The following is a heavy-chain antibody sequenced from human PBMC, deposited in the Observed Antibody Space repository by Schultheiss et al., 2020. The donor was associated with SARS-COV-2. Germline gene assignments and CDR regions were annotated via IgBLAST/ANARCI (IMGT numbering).Heavy chain of an antibody. Sequence: TLSLTCTVSGGSISSYYWSWIRQPPGKGLEWIGYIYYSGSTNYNPSLKSRVTISVVTSKNQFSLKLSSVTAADTAVYYCARDRVAAAGIDAFDIWGQGTMVTVSS. V-gene: IGHV4-59*01. CDR2: IYYSGST. J-gene: IGHJ3*02. CDR1: GGSISSYY. CDR3: ARDRVAAAGIDAFDI. D-gene: IGHD6-13*01.